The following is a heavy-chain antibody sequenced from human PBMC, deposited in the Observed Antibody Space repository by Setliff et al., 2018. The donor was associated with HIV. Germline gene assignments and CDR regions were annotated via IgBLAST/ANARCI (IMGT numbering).Heavy chain of an antibody. V-gene: IGHV1-24*01. CDR3: AIDVIGGRLRPMPDF. Sequence: ASVKVSCKVFGFTLSEVSIHWVRQAPGKGLEWMGYFDPQDGETVYAQKFQGRVTMTEDTSIDTAYMELTRLRSEDTAVYYCAIDVIGGRLRPMPDFWGPGTLVTVSS. CDR1: GFTLSEVS. J-gene: IGHJ4*02. CDR2: FDPQDGET. D-gene: IGHD6-25*01.